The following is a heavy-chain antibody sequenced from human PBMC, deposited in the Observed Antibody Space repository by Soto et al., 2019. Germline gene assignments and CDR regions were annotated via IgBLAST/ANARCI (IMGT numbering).Heavy chain of an antibody. Sequence: PSETLSLTCTVSGGSISSSYWSWIRQPPGKGLEWIGYIYDSGSTYYNSSLKSRVTMSVDTSKNQFSLKLSSVTAADTAVYYCAREVFRGDYDYWGQGTLVTVSS. CDR1: GGSISSSY. D-gene: IGHD4-17*01. CDR2: IYDSGST. J-gene: IGHJ4*02. CDR3: AREVFRGDYDY. V-gene: IGHV4-59*12.